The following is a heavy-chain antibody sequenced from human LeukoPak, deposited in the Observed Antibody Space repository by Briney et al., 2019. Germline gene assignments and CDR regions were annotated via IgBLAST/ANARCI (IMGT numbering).Heavy chain of an antibody. CDR1: GFTFSGGR. D-gene: IGHD3-10*01. CDR3: ASVSGSYLDFQH. J-gene: IGHJ1*01. CDR2: ISSTGDTI. V-gene: IGHV3-48*04. Sequence: GGSLRLSCVASGFTFSGGRMSWVRQALGKGLEWVSFISSTGDTIYYTDSVKGRFTISRDNTKNSLYLQMNSLRAEDTAVYYCASVSGSYLDFQHWGQGTLVTVSS.